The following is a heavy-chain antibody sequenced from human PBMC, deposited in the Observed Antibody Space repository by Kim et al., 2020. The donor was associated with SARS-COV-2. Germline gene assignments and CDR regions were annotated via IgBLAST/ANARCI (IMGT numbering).Heavy chain of an antibody. CDR2: IKQDGSEK. CDR3: ARDSSSSWYSNWFDP. CDR1: GFTFSSYW. J-gene: IGHJ5*02. Sequence: GGSLRLSCAASGFTFSSYWMSWVRQAPGKGLEWVANIKQDGSEKYYVDSVKGRFTISRDNAKNSLYLQMNSLRAEDTAVYYCARDSSSSWYSNWFDPWGQGTLVTVSS. V-gene: IGHV3-7*03. D-gene: IGHD6-13*01.